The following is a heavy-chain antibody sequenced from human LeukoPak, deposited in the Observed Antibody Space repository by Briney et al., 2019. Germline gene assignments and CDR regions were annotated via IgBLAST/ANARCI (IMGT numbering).Heavy chain of an antibody. Sequence: PGGSLRLSCAASGLTFSNAWMSWVRQAPGKGLEWVGRIESKPEGGTTDYAAPVKGRFTISRDDSKNTLYLQMNSLKTEDTAVYSCTTGSEYDDAFDIWGQGTMVTVSS. CDR3: TTGSEYDDAFDI. D-gene: IGHD2/OR15-2a*01. J-gene: IGHJ3*02. CDR2: IESKPEGGTT. V-gene: IGHV3-15*04. CDR1: GLTFSNAW.